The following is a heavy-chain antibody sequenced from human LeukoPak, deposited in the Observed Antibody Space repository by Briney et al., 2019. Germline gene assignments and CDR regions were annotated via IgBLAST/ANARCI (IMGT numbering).Heavy chain of an antibody. CDR3: ARDWTSSGWSYYYYYGMDV. D-gene: IGHD6-19*01. CDR2: ISAYNGNT. J-gene: IGHJ6*02. Sequence: ASVKVSCKASGYTFTSYGISWVRQAPGQGLEWMGWISAYNGNTNYARKLQGRVTMTTDTSTSTAYMELRSLRSDDTAVYYCARDWTSSGWSYYYYYGMDVWGQGTTVTVSS. CDR1: GYTFTSYG. V-gene: IGHV1-18*01.